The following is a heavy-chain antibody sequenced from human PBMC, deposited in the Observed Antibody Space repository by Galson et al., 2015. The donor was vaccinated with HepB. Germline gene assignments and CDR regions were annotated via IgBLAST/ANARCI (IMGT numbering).Heavy chain of an antibody. Sequence: VKVSCKASGYSFTKYGISWVRQAPGQGLAWMGWINPYNENTNYVQKFQGRVTFTTDTSTNTVYMDLRSLTSDDTAVFYCARDQEGGDGTAYWGQGTLVTVSS. V-gene: IGHV1-18*01. J-gene: IGHJ4*02. CDR1: GYSFTKYG. D-gene: IGHD2-21*02. CDR3: ARDQEGGDGTAY. CDR2: INPYNENT.